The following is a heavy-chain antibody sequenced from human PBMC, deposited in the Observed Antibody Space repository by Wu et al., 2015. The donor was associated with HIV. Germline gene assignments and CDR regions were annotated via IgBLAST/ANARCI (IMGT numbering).Heavy chain of an antibody. J-gene: IGHJ5*02. CDR1: GYTFTGYY. D-gene: IGHD3-9*01. Sequence: QVQLVQSGAEVKKPGASVKVSCKASGYTFTGYYIHWVRQAPGQGLEWMGWINPNSGGTNYAQKFQGRVTMTRDTSISTAYMELSRLRSGDTAMYYCARELPYYDILTGYYNGGWFDPWGQGTLVTVSS. CDR2: INPNSGGT. CDR3: ARELPYYDILTGYYNGGWFDP. V-gene: IGHV1-2*02.